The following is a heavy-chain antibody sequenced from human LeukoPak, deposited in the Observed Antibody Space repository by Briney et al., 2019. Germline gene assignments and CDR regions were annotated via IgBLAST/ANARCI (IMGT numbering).Heavy chain of an antibody. CDR1: GGTFSSYA. CDR2: IIPIFGTA. J-gene: IGHJ4*02. Sequence: SVKVSCKASGGTFSSYAISWVRQAPGQGLEWMGGIIPIFGTANYAQKFQGRVTITADKSTSTAYMELSSLRSEDTAIYFCAAKKIKFGRVIVPSTYFDYWGQGTLVTVSS. D-gene: IGHD3-16*02. V-gene: IGHV1-69*06. CDR3: AAKKIKFGRVIVPSTYFDY.